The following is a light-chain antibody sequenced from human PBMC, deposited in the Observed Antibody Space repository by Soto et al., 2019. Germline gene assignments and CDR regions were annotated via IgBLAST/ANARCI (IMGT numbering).Light chain of an antibody. J-gene: IGLJ1*01. V-gene: IGLV2-14*01. CDR1: SSDVGGYNY. Sequence: QSVLTQPASVSGSPGQSITISCTGTSSDVGGYNYVSWYQQHPGKAPKLMIYEVINRPSGVSNRFSGSKSGDTASLTISGRQAGDEADYYCSSYTSSNTLVFGTGTKVTVL. CDR3: SSYTSSNTLV. CDR2: EVI.